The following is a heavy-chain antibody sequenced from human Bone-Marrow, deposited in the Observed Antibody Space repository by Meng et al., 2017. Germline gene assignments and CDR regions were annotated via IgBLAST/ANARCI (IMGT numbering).Heavy chain of an antibody. D-gene: IGHD3-10*01. J-gene: IGHJ4*02. V-gene: IGHV3-23*01. CDR3: GGVRGVDRGAQY. Sequence: GESLKISCDVSGLTFSTSACNWVRRAPGKGLEYVASITGSETPTTLAFHADSVRGRFTISRDDSRSSLYLQMNNLRVDDTAVYYCGGVRGVDRGAQYWGQGVPVTVSS. CDR1: GLTFSTSA. CDR2: ITGSETPTTLA.